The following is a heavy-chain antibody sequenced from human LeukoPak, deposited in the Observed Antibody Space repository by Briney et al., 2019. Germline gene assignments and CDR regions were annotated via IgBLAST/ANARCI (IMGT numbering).Heavy chain of an antibody. CDR1: GFTFSSYA. CDR3: ERPLYQLLLRGAFDI. Sequence: GGSLRLSCAASGFTFSSYAMHWVRQAPGKGLEGVAVISYDGSNKYYADPVKGRFTISRDNSKNTLYLQMHSLRAEDTAVYYCERPLYQLLLRGAFDIWGQGTMVTVSS. V-gene: IGHV3-30*01. D-gene: IGHD2-2*01. J-gene: IGHJ3*02. CDR2: ISYDGSNK.